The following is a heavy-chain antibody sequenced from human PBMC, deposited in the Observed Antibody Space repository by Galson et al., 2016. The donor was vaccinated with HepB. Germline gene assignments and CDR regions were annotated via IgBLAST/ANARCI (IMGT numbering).Heavy chain of an antibody. CDR1: GYTLSELC. Sequence: SVKVSCKVSGYTLSELCMNWVRQSPGKGLEWLGGFDPQYATTIYAQKFQGRVLMTEDTTTNTAYMELGSLRSEDTAVYYCAAHPLSGDPFSCYFDLWGRGSLVTVSS. J-gene: IGHJ2*01. V-gene: IGHV1-24*01. CDR2: FDPQYATT. D-gene: IGHD3-3*01. CDR3: AAHPLSGDPFSCYFDL.